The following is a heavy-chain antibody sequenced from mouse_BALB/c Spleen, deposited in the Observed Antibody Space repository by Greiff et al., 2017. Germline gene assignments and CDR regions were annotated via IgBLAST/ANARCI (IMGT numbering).Heavy chain of an antibody. J-gene: IGHJ2*01. CDR1: GFTFSSYA. Sequence: EVQVVESGGGLVKPGGSLKLSCAASGFTFSSYAMSWVRQSPEKRLEWVAEISSGGSYTYYPDTVTGRFTISRDNAKNTLYLEMSSLRSEDTAMYYCAREPLYYYGSSYFDYWGQGTTLTVSS. CDR2: ISSGGSYT. CDR3: AREPLYYYGSSYFDY. V-gene: IGHV5-9-4*01. D-gene: IGHD1-1*01.